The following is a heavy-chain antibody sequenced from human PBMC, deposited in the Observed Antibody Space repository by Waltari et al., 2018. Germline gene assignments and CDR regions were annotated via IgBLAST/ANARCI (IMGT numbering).Heavy chain of an antibody. CDR2: INDSGTI. D-gene: IGHD2-15*01. J-gene: IGHJ4*02. CDR3: ARHGRIRAVALIDY. V-gene: IGHV4-34*01. Sequence: QVQLQQWGAGLMKPSETLSLTCAVYGGSFTGYSWTWIRQPPGKGLEWIGEINDSGTINYNSSLKTRVTISVDTSKNQFSLKVTSVTAADTAVYYCARHGRIRAVALIDYWGQGTLVTVSS. CDR1: GGSFTGYS.